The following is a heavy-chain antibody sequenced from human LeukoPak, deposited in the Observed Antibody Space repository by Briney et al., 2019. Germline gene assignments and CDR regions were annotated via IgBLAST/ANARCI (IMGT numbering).Heavy chain of an antibody. V-gene: IGHV4-34*01. CDR3: ARQNYGXYVYXYXDL. CDR2: INHSGST. J-gene: IGHJ2*01. Sequence: SETLSLTCAVYGGSFSDYYWSWIRQPPEKGLEWIGEINHSGSTNYNPSLKSRVTISLDRSKNQFSLKLSSVTAADTAVYYCARQNYGXYVYXYXDLWGRGTLVT. D-gene: IGHD4-17*01. CDR1: GGSFSDYY.